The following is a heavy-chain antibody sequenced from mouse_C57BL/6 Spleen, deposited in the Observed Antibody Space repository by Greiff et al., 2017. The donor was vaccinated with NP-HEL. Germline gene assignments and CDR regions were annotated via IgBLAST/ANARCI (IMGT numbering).Heavy chain of an antibody. J-gene: IGHJ1*03. V-gene: IGHV1-69*01. Sequence: QVQLQQPGAELVMPGASVKLSCKASGYTFTSYWMHWVKQRPGQGLEWIGEIDPSDSYTNYNQKFKGKSTLTVDKSSSTAYMQLSSLTSEDSAVYYCARRGATVRAHWYFDVWGTGTTVTVSS. CDR2: IDPSDSYT. CDR1: GYTFTSYW. D-gene: IGHD1-1*01. CDR3: ARRGATVRAHWYFDV.